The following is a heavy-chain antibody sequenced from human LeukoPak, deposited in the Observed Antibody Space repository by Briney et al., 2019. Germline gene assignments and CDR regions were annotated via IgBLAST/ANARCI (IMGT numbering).Heavy chain of an antibody. CDR3: ARAKEYSSSLYYFDY. D-gene: IGHD6-6*01. Sequence: PGGSLRLSCAASGFTFSSYIMNWVRQAPGRGLEWVSSISSSSSYIYYAHSVKGRFTISRDNAKNSLYLQMNSLRAEDTAVYYCARAKEYSSSLYYFDYWGQGTLVTVSS. V-gene: IGHV3-21*01. J-gene: IGHJ4*02. CDR2: ISSSSSYI. CDR1: GFTFSSYI.